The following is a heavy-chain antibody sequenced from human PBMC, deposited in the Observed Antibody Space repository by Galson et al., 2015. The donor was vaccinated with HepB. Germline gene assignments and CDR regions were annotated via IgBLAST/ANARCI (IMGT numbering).Heavy chain of an antibody. CDR1: GFTFSSYA. Sequence: SLRLSCAASGFTFSSYAMHWVRQAPGKGLEWVAVISYDGSNKYYADSVKGRFTISRDNSKNTLYLQMNSLRAEDTAVYYCARDLLSEVTGMRGYWGQGTLVTVSS. CDR2: ISYDGSNK. D-gene: IGHD1-20*01. V-gene: IGHV3-30-3*01. CDR3: ARDLLSEVTGMRGY. J-gene: IGHJ4*02.